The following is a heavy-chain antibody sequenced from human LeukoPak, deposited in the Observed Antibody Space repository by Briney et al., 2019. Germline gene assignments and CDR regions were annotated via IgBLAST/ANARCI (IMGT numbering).Heavy chain of an antibody. V-gene: IGHV3-30*04. CDR3: ARLREIPVFGVVTKSTSYFDY. J-gene: IGHJ4*02. Sequence: GGSLRLSCAASGFTFSSYAMHWVRQAPGKGLEWVAAISYDGPNKYYVDSVKGRFTISRDNSKNTLYLQMNSLRAEDTALYYCARLREIPVFGVVTKSTSYFDYWGQGTLVTVSS. CDR2: ISYDGPNK. D-gene: IGHD3-3*01. CDR1: GFTFSSYA.